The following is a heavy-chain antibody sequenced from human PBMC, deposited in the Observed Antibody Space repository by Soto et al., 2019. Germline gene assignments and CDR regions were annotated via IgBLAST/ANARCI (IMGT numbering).Heavy chain of an antibody. CDR2: GYYTGST. J-gene: IGHJ5*02. V-gene: IGHV4-61*01. D-gene: IGHD6-19*01. CDR3: ARRADSSGWDNWLDP. Sequence: SETLSLTCTVSGGSVSNGRYYWSWIRQPPGKGLEWIGYGYYTGSTNYNPSLKSRVTISLDTSKNQLSLKLSSVTAADTAVYYCARRADSSGWDNWLDPWGQGTLVTVSS. CDR1: GGSVSNGRYY.